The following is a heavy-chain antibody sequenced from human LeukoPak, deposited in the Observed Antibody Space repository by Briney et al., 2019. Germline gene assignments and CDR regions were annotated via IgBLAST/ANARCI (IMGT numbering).Heavy chain of an antibody. Sequence: GGSLRLSCAPSGFTFSTYNMNWVRQAPGRGMEWVSSVSSSRTYIYYADSVKGRFTISRDNAKNSLYLQMNSLTAEDTAVYYCARAYSYFYDSSAYRDAFDIWGQGPMVTVSS. CDR2: VSSSRTYI. V-gene: IGHV3-21*01. CDR3: ARAYSYFYDSSAYRDAFDI. J-gene: IGHJ3*02. CDR1: GFTFSTYN. D-gene: IGHD3-22*01.